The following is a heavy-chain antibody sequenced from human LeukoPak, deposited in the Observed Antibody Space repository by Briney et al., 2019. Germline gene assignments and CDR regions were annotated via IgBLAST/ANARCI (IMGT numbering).Heavy chain of an antibody. V-gene: IGHV4-59*12. Sequence: SETLSLTCTVSGGSISSYYWSWIRQPPGKGLEWIGYIYYSGSTNYNPSLKSRVTISVGTSKYQFSLKLSSVTAADTAVYYCARRVRGVTPFDYWGQGTLVTVSS. CDR1: GGSISSYY. J-gene: IGHJ4*02. CDR3: ARRVRGVTPFDY. CDR2: IYYSGST. D-gene: IGHD3-10*01.